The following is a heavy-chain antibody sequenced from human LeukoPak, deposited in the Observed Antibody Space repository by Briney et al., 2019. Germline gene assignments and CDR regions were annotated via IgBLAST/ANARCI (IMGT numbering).Heavy chain of an antibody. CDR3: ARGVTGGWYGDFQH. CDR1: GGSINTYF. J-gene: IGHJ1*01. Sequence: TSETLSLTSTVSGGSINTYFWSWIRQPPGKGLEWIGYIYYSGSTNYNPSLKSRVTISVDTSRNQFSLKLSSVTAADTAVYYCARGVTGGWYGDFQHWGQGTLVTVSS. D-gene: IGHD6-19*01. CDR2: IYYSGST. V-gene: IGHV4-59*01.